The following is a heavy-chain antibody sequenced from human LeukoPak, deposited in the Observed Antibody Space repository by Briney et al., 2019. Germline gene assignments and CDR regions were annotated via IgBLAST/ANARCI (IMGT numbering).Heavy chain of an antibody. J-gene: IGHJ5*02. CDR2: MNPNSGGT. Sequence: GASVKVSCKASGYTFTSYDINWVRQATGQGLEWMGWMNPNSGGTNYAQKFQGRVTMTRDTSISTAYMELSRLRSDDTAVYYCAREDNWFDPWGQGTLVTVSS. V-gene: IGHV1-2*02. CDR1: GYTFTSYD. CDR3: AREDNWFDP.